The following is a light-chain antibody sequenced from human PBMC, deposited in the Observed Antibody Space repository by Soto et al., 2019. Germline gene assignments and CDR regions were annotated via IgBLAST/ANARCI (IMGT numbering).Light chain of an antibody. Sequence: DTRVIQEPVFLSSSASSILSIACRASQAISSYLAWYQQKPGKAPRLLMYDASRLESGVPSRFSGSGSGTNFTLTISELQPEDFTTYCCQKSDSETWRFGQGTNVEI. CDR3: QKSDSETWR. J-gene: IGKJ1*01. CDR1: QAISSY. V-gene: IGKV1-39*01. CDR2: DAS.